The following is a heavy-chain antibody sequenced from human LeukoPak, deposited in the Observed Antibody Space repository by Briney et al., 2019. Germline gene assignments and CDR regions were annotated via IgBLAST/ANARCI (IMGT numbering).Heavy chain of an antibody. CDR1: GFTFSSYA. CDR3: AKSGLDAENEITPTRFDY. Sequence: PGGSLRLSCAASGFTFSSYAMSWVRQAPGKGLEWVSAISGSGGSTYYADSVKGRFTISRDNSKNTLYLQMNSLRAEDTAVYYCAKSGLDAENEITPTRFDYWGQGTLVTVSS. CDR2: ISGSGGST. J-gene: IGHJ4*02. D-gene: IGHD1-1*01. V-gene: IGHV3-23*01.